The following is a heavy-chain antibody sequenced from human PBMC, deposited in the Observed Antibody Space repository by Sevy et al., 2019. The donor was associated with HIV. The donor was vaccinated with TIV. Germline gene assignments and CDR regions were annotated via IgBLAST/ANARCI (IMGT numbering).Heavy chain of an antibody. J-gene: IGHJ4*02. CDR1: VFTFSKYS. V-gene: IGHV3-23*01. CDR3: AREGCTKPHDY. CDR2: FSFVCGKI. D-gene: IGHD2-8*01. Sequence: GGSLRLSCAASVFTFSKYSRSWIRQTPGKGLEWVSTFSFVCGKINYADSVKGRFTISRDDSRNTFYLQMNSLRAEDTAIYYCAREGCTKPHDYWGQGTVVTVSS.